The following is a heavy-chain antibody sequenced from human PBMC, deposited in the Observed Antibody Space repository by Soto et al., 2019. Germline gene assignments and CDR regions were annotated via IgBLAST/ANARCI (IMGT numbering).Heavy chain of an antibody. V-gene: IGHV1-18*01. D-gene: IGHD3-3*01. CDR1: GYTFTSYG. CDR2: ISAYNGNT. J-gene: IGHJ3*02. CDR3: ARQRITFFGVVIDAFDI. Sequence: ASVKVSCKASGYTFTSYGISWVRQAPGQGLEWMGWISAYNGNTNYAQKLQGRVTMTTDTSTSTAYMELRGLRSDDTAVYYCARQRITFFGVVIDAFDIWGQGTIVTGSS.